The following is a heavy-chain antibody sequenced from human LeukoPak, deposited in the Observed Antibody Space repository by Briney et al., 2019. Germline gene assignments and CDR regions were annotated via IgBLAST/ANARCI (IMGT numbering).Heavy chain of an antibody. CDR2: IDGDASRT. CDR1: GFTFNNYW. D-gene: IGHD2-2*01. CDR3: ARADCSSTSCYLDY. J-gene: IGHJ4*02. Sequence: GGSLRLSCAASGFTFNNYWIHWVRQVPGKDLVWVSRIDGDASRTNYADSVKGRFTISRDNAKNSLYLQMNSLRAEDTAVYYCARADCSSTSCYLDYWGQGTLVTVSS. V-gene: IGHV3-74*01.